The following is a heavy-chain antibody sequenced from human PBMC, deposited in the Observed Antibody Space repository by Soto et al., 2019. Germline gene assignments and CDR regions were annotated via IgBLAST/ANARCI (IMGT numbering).Heavy chain of an antibody. CDR1: GFTLSDYA. Sequence: VHLMESGGGVVQPGRSLRLTCAASGFTLSDYAMHWVRQAPGKGLEWVAVVSHDGRNTHYADSVKGRFTISRDSSKNTVSLEMTSLRAEDTAVYYCAKGGRQWLVTSDFNYWGQGALVTVSS. V-gene: IGHV3-30*18. CDR2: VSHDGRNT. D-gene: IGHD6-19*01. CDR3: AKGGRQWLVTSDFNY. J-gene: IGHJ4*02.